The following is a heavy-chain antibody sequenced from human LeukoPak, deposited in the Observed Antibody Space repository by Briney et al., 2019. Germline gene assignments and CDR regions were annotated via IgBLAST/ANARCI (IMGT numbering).Heavy chain of an antibody. CDR1: GYTFTSYD. J-gene: IGHJ5*02. CDR3: ARAQRSLGWFDP. V-gene: IGHV1-8*03. D-gene: IGHD5-24*01. CDR2: MNPNSGNT. Sequence: ASVKVSCKASGYTFTSYDINWVRQATGQGLEWMGWMNPNSGNTGYAQKFQGRVTITRNTSISTAYMELSSLRSEDTAVYYCARAQRSLGWFDPWGQGTLVTVSS.